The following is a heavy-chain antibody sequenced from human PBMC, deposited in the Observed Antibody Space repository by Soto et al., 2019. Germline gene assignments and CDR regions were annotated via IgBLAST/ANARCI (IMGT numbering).Heavy chain of an antibody. CDR2: MNPNSGNT. D-gene: IGHD6-25*01. CDR3: ARELYSSVRFDP. J-gene: IGHJ5*02. V-gene: IGHV1-8*01. Sequence: QVQLWRSGPEVKKPGASVKVSCKAFEYTFTSYEFNWGHKATGHGLEGMGWMNPNSGNTGWAQKFQGRVTMTRNTSISTAYMELSSLRSEGTAVYYCARELYSSVRFDPWGQGTLVTVSS. CDR1: EYTFTSYE.